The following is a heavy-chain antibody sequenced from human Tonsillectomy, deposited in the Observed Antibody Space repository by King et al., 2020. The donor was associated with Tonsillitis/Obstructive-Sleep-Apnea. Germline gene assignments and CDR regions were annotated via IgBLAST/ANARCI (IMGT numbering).Heavy chain of an antibody. V-gene: IGHV4-59*01. Sequence: QLQESGPGLVKPSETLSLTCTVSGGSITTYYWNWIRQPPGKGLEWIGFIYFTGSTNYNPSLKSRVTISVDTSKNQFSLKMSSVTAADTAVYYCAREPSDLSVFDMWGQGTMVTVS. CDR3: AREPSDLSVFDM. CDR1: GGSITTYY. CDR2: IYFTGST. D-gene: IGHD5/OR15-5a*01. J-gene: IGHJ3*02.